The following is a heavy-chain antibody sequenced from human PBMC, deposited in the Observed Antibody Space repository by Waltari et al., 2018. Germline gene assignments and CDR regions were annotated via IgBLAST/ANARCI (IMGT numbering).Heavy chain of an antibody. V-gene: IGHV3-49*03. CDR1: GFTFGDYA. CDR3: TRDGGGPAMEY. D-gene: IGHD5-18*01. J-gene: IGHJ4*02. Sequence: EVQLVESGGGLVQPGRSPRLSCTASGFTFGDYAMSWFRQAPGKGLEWVGFIRSKAYGGTTEYAASVKGRFTISRDDSKSIAYLQMNSLKTEDTAVYYCTRDGGGPAMEYWGQGTLVTVSS. CDR2: IRSKAYGGTT.